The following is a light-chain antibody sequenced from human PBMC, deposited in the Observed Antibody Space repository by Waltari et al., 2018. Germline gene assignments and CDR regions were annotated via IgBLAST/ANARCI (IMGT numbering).Light chain of an antibody. Sequence: DIQMIQSPSSLSASVGDRVTITCRASQFINTWLAWYQQKPGEAPKLLITGTSTLQSGVPSRFSGSASGTDFTLTISNLQTEDRATYFCLQTNTFPFIFGGGTKLEIK. CDR3: LQTNTFPFI. J-gene: IGKJ4*01. V-gene: IGKV1-12*01. CDR1: QFINTW. CDR2: GTS.